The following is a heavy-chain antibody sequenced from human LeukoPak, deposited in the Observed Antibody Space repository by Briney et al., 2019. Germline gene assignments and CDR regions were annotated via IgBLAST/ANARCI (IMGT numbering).Heavy chain of an antibody. D-gene: IGHD2-15*01. CDR1: GFTFSSYT. Sequence: GGSLRLSCAASGFTFSSYTMNWVRQAPGKGLEWVSGISGSGVDTYYADSVKGRFTISRDNAKNSLYLQMNSLRAEDTAVYYCARGGRFCSGGSCYNWFDPWGQGTLVTVSS. CDR3: ARGGRFCSGGSCYNWFDP. CDR2: ISGSGVDT. J-gene: IGHJ5*02. V-gene: IGHV3-21*06.